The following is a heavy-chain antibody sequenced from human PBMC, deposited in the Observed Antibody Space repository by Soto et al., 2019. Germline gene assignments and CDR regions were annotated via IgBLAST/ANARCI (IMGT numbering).Heavy chain of an antibody. J-gene: IGHJ4*02. CDR1: GGSISSYY. CDR3: ARRGYNYGLDY. V-gene: IGHV4-59*08. D-gene: IGHD5-18*01. CDR2: IYYSGSA. Sequence: PSETLSLTCTVSGGSISSYYWNWIRQPPGKGLEWIGYIYYSGSANYNPSLKSRVTMSVDTSKNQFSLKLNSVTAADTAVYYCARRGYNYGLDYWGQGTLVTVS.